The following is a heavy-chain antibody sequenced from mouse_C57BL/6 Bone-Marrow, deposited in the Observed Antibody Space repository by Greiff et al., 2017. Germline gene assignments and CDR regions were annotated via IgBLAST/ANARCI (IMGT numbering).Heavy chain of an antibody. D-gene: IGHD1-1*01. CDR3: AREGDYYGSSPYAMDY. CDR2: ITPYNGDT. V-gene: IGHV1-20*01. CDR1: GYSFTGYF. Sequence: EVQLQQSGPELVKPGDSVKISCKASGYSFTGYFMNWVMQSHGKSLEWIGRITPYNGDTFYNQKFKGKATLTVDKSSSTAHMELRSLTSEDSAVYYCAREGDYYGSSPYAMDYWGQGTSVTVSS. J-gene: IGHJ4*01.